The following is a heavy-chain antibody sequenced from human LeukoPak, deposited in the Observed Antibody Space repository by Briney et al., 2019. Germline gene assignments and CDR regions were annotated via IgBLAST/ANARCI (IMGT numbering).Heavy chain of an antibody. CDR2: INSDGSST. CDR3: TREYSYAMAV. V-gene: IGHV3-74*01. CDR1: AFTFSSAW. J-gene: IGHJ6*02. D-gene: IGHD2-15*01. Sequence: GGALILFCAASAFTFSSAWLHWVRQNLGKGLVWVSRINSDGSSTNYADSVKGRFTISRDNAKNMVNLQMNSLRAEDTDIYYCTREYSYAMAVWGQGTTVTVSS.